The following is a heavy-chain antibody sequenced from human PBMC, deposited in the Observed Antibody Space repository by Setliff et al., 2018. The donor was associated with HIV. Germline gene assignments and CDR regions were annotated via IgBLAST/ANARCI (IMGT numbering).Heavy chain of an antibody. V-gene: IGHV4-39*02. CDR2: IYYNEKT. Sequence: PSETLSLTCTVSGGSASNSRYYWAWIRQPPGKGLEYIGSIYYNEKTYYSPSLKSRVTISIDTSKNQFSLNLHSVTAADTAVYYCTIEGAGTIVYSWGQGTLVTVSS. D-gene: IGHD6-19*01. J-gene: IGHJ4*02. CDR3: TIEGAGTIVYS. CDR1: GGSASNSRYY.